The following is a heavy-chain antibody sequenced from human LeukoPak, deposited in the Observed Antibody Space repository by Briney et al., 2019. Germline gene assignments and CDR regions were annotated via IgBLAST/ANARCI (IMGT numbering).Heavy chain of an antibody. CDR3: VGEEYGTGSYYKSSQ. D-gene: IGHD3-10*01. Sequence: SETLSLTCRVSGGSIRSDSFYWGWIRQPPGKGLEWLGSVYYTGSYTGTTYHNPSLESRVTVSVDTSKNLCSLRLTSVTAADTAVYYCVGEEYGTGSYYKSSQWGQGTLVTVSS. CDR1: GGSIRSDSFY. CDR2: VYYTGSYTGTT. J-gene: IGHJ4*02. V-gene: IGHV4-39*01.